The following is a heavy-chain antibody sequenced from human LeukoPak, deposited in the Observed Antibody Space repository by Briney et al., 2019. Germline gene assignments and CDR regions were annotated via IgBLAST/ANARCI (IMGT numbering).Heavy chain of an antibody. Sequence: SETLSLTCTVSGGSISSYYWSWIRQPPGKGLEWIGYIYYSGSTNYNPSLKSRVTISVDTSKNQFSLKLSSVTAADTAVYYCARDCGDYSGYNWFDPWGQETLVTVSS. D-gene: IGHD4-11*01. CDR3: ARDCGDYSGYNWFDP. CDR1: GGSISSYY. V-gene: IGHV4-59*01. J-gene: IGHJ5*02. CDR2: IYYSGST.